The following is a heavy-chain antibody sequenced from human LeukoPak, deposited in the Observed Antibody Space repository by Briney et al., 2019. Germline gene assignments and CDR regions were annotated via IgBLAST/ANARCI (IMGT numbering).Heavy chain of an antibody. Sequence: PAETLSLTCTVSSGSVNNHYWSWIRQPPGKGLEWVGYIYYSGSTNYNPSLKSRVTISVDTSKNQFSLKLSSVTAADTAVYYCAKGTVSFPYYYYGMDVWGQGTTVTVSS. D-gene: IGHD4-17*01. CDR1: SGSVNNHY. J-gene: IGHJ6*02. CDR3: AKGTVSFPYYYYGMDV. V-gene: IGHV4-59*02. CDR2: IYYSGST.